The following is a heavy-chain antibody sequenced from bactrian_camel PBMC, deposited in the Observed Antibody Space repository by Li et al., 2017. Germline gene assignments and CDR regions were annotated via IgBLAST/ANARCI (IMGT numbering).Heavy chain of an antibody. CDR1: AHRFSDNC. D-gene: IGHD3*01. V-gene: IGHV3S1*01. Sequence: VQLVESGGGSVQPGGSLRLTCKLSAHRFSDNCVAWFRDGPSREREGVASIYTAAGDTFYADSVKGRFTISRDNAKNTVDLQMNSLKPEDTARYYCAKGVFAHADGTGHRIRGQGTQVTVS. J-gene: IGHJ4*01. CDR2: IYTAAGDT.